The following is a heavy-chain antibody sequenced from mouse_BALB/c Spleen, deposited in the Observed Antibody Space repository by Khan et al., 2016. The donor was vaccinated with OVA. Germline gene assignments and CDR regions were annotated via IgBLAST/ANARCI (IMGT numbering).Heavy chain of an antibody. CDR2: INPSNGGT. CDR3: TRSGYGSFDY. D-gene: IGHD2-2*01. CDR1: GYTFISYY. J-gene: IGHJ3*01. V-gene: IGHV1S81*02. Sequence: VQLQESGAELVKTGASVKLSCKASGYTFISYYMYWVKQRPGQGLEWIGEINPSNGGTNFNEKFKNKATLTVDKSSYPAYMQLSSLTSNDSAVYYCTRSGYGSFDYWGQGTLVTVSA.